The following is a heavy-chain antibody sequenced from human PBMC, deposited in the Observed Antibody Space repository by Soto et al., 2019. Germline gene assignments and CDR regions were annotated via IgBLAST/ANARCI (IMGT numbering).Heavy chain of an antibody. Sequence: PGGSLRLSCAASGFTFSSYYMHWVRQATGKGLEWVSAIGTAGDTYYPGSVKGRFTISRENAKNSLYLQMNSLRAGDTAVYYCARAIDYDILTGYPAPPDYWGQGTLVTVSS. CDR2: IGTAGDT. CDR1: GFTFSSYY. J-gene: IGHJ4*02. D-gene: IGHD3-9*01. CDR3: ARAIDYDILTGYPAPPDY. V-gene: IGHV3-13*04.